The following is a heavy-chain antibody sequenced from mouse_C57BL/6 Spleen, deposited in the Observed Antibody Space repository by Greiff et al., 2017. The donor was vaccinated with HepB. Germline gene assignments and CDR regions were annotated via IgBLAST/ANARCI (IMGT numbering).Heavy chain of an antibody. J-gene: IGHJ2*01. CDR1: GFTFSDYG. D-gene: IGHD4-1*01. CDR2: ISSGSSTI. CDR3: ARDELGRVYFDY. V-gene: IGHV5-17*01. Sequence: EVKLMESGGGLVKPGGSLKLSCAASGFTFSDYGMHWVRQAPEKGLEWVAYISSGSSTIYYADTVKGRFTISRDNAKNTLFLQMTSLRSEDTAMYYCARDELGRVYFDYWGQGTTLTVSS.